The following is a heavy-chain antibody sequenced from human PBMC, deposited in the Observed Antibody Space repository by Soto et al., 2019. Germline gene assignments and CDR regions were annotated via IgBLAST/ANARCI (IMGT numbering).Heavy chain of an antibody. CDR3: AKSRGVDNYYYGMDV. V-gene: IGHV3-30*18. CDR2: ISYDGSKK. J-gene: IGHJ6*02. D-gene: IGHD3-10*01. Sequence: GGSLRLSCVVSGLSFGSYGMHWVRQAPGKGLEWVALISYDGSKKYYMDSVKGRFTISRDNSLGTLFLQMISLRPEDTAVYYCAKSRGVDNYYYGMDVWGQGTTVTVSS. CDR1: GLSFGSYG.